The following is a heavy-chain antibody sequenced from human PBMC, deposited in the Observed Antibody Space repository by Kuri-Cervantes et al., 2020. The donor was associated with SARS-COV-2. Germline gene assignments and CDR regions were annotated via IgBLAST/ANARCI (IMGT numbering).Heavy chain of an antibody. D-gene: IGHD4-11*01. Sequence: GGSLRLSCAASGFTFDDYAMHWVRQVPGKGLEWVSLISWDGGRTYYADSVKGRFTISRDNTENSLYLQMNTLRTEDTALYYCAKDKGSNEYSHPYFGSWGQGTLVTVSS. CDR2: ISWDGGRT. CDR3: AKDKGSNEYSHPYFGS. CDR1: GFTFDDYA. V-gene: IGHV3-43D*03. J-gene: IGHJ4*02.